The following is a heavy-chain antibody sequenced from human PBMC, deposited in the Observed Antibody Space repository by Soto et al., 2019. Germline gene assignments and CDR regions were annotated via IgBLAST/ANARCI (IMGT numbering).Heavy chain of an antibody. J-gene: IGHJ5*02. CDR1: GFTFTYAW. D-gene: IGHD3-10*01. Sequence: EVQLVESGGGLVKPGGSLTLSCAASGFTFTYAWMNWVRQAPGTGLEWVGRIKSKTAGGTTDYTAPVKDRFTISRDDSKNTLFLQMNSLKAEDTAVYYCATDGGAWGQGTLVTVSS. CDR3: ATDGGA. CDR2: IKSKTAGGTT. V-gene: IGHV3-15*07.